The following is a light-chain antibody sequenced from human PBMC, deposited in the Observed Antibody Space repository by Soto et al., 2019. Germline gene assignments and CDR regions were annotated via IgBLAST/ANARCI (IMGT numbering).Light chain of an antibody. Sequence: IQMTQSPPSVSASTGDRVTISCRATQTIYSYLAWYQQKPGKPPNLLIYAASTLQSGVPSRFNGSGSWTDFTLTINAMQSEDSATYYFRQYFNYPRTFGQGTKVEI. CDR1: QTIYSY. CDR3: RQYFNYPRT. J-gene: IGKJ1*01. CDR2: AAS. V-gene: IGKV1-8*01.